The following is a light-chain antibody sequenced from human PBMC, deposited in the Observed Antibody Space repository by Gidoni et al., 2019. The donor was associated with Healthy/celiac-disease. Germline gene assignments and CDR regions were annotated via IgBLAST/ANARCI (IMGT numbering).Light chain of an antibody. CDR2: AAA. J-gene: IGKJ5*01. V-gene: IGKV1-39*01. CDR3: PQSYSTPLT. CDR1: QSISSY. Sequence: DIQMTQSPSSLSAAVGDRVTITCRASQSISSYLNWYQQKPGQAPKLLIYAAASLQSGVPSRVSGSGAGTYFTLTISSLQPEDFATYYCPQSYSTPLTFGPGTRLEIK.